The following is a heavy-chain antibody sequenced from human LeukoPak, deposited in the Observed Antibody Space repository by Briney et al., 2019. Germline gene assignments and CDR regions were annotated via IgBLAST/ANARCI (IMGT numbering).Heavy chain of an antibody. CDR3: ARDRWGASGEFDY. CDR1: GGSISSYY. Sequence: SETLSLTCTVSGGSISSYYWSWIRQPPGKGLEWIGYIYYSGSTYYNPSLKSRVTISVDTSKNQFSLKLSSVTAADTAVYYCARDRWGASGEFDYWGQGTLVTVSS. J-gene: IGHJ4*02. CDR2: IYYSGST. D-gene: IGHD3-10*01. V-gene: IGHV4-59*06.